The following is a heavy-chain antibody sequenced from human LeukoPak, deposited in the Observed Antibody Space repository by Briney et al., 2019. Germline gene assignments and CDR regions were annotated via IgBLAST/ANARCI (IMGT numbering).Heavy chain of an antibody. Sequence: GGSLRLSCAASGFTFSSYAMHWVRQAPGKGLEWVAVISYDGSNKYYADSVKGRFTISRDNSKNTLYLQMNNLRAEDTAVYYCARDRLHYGEYEKTFDYWGQGTLVSVSS. CDR1: GFTFSSYA. V-gene: IGHV3-30*04. CDR2: ISYDGSNK. J-gene: IGHJ4*02. CDR3: ARDRLHYGEYEKTFDY. D-gene: IGHD4-17*01.